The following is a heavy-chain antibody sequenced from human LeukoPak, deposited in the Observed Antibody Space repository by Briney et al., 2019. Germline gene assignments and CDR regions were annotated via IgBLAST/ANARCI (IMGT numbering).Heavy chain of an antibody. J-gene: IGHJ4*02. V-gene: IGHV4-38-2*01. CDR1: GYSISSGYY. CDR2: MYHSGGT. CDR3: ARHLYSGYELDY. Sequence: SETLSLTCAVSGYSISSGYYWGWIRQPPGKGLEWIWSMYHSGGTYYNPSLKSRVTISIDTSKNQFSLKLSSVTAADTAVYYCARHLYSGYELDYWGQGTLVTVSS. D-gene: IGHD5-12*01.